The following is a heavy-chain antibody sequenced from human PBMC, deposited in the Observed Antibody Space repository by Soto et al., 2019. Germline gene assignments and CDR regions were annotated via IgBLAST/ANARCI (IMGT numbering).Heavy chain of an antibody. CDR3: ARTPGIAAAAADY. J-gene: IGHJ4*02. CDR2: IYYSGST. D-gene: IGHD6-13*01. V-gene: IGHV4-39*01. CDR1: GGSISSSSYY. Sequence: SETLSLTCTVSGGSISSSSYYWGWIRQPPGKGLEWIGSIYYSGSTYYNTSLKSRVTISVDTSKNQFSLKLSSVTAAETAVYYCARTPGIAAAAADYWGQGTLVTVSS.